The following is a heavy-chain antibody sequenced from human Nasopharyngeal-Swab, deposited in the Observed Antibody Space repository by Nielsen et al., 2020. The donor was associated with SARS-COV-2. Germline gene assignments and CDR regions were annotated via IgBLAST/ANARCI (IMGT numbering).Heavy chain of an antibody. CDR2: LNWNGGNR. CDR1: GFGFDDYA. V-gene: IGHV3-20*04. CDR3: ARTDVGAAGYYFDY. D-gene: IGHD1-26*01. J-gene: IGHJ4*02. Sequence: GGSLRLSCAASGFGFDDYAMGWVRQAPGKGLEWVSSLNWNGGNRGYADSVKGRFTISRDNAKNSLYLQMNSLRDEDTAVYYCARTDVGAAGYYFDYWGQGTLVTVSS.